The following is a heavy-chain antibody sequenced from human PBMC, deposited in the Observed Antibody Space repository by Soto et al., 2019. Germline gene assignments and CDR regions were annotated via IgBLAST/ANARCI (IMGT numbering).Heavy chain of an antibody. CDR1: GFIFEDYA. V-gene: IGHV3-9*01. J-gene: IGHJ4*02. CDR2: ISWNSGNI. D-gene: IGHD3-3*01. CDR3: GKGAVTSIFGYFDF. Sequence: EVHLVESGGGLVQPGRSLRLSCAASGFIFEDYAMHWVRQVPGKGLEWVSSISWNSGNIVYADSVKGRFTVSRDSANNSLYLQMNSLRTEDTALYYCGKGAVTSIFGYFDFCGQGTLVTVSS.